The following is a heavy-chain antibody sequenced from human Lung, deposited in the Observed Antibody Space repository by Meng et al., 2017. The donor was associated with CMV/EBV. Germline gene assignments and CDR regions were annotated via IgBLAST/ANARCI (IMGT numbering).Heavy chain of an antibody. Sequence: GSLRLXCIVSGGSIISSSYYWGWIRPPPGKGLEWIGSIYYSGTTYYNPSLKSRITISVDTSKNQFSLKLSSVTAADTAVYYCARDLGGNFYFFGYWGQGTLVXVSS. CDR3: ARDLGGNFYFFGY. D-gene: IGHD2/OR15-2a*01. V-gene: IGHV4-39*07. J-gene: IGHJ4*02. CDR1: GGSIISSSYY. CDR2: IYYSGTT.